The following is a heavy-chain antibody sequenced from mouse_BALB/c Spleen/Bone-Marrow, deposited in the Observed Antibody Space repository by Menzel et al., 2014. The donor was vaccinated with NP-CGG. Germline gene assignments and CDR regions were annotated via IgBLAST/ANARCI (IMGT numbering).Heavy chain of an antibody. CDR1: GFTFSSYG. V-gene: IGHV5-6*01. Sequence: EVKLVESGGDLVKPGGSLKLSCAASGFTFSSYGMSWVRQTPDKRLEWVATISSGGSYTYYPDSVKGRVTISRDNAKNTLYLQMSSLKSEDTAMYYCARQDYDWFAYWGQGTLVTVSA. CDR2: ISSGGSYT. J-gene: IGHJ3*01. CDR3: ARQDYDWFAY. D-gene: IGHD2-4*01.